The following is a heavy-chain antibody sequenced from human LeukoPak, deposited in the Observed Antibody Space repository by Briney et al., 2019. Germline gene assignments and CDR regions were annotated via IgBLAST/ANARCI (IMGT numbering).Heavy chain of an antibody. CDR1: GFTFSSYA. V-gene: IGHV3-23*01. CDR2: ISGSGGST. J-gene: IGHJ4*02. CDR3: ARRGYYYDSSGYYYFDY. Sequence: GGSLRLSCAASGFTFSSYAMSWVRQAPGKGLEWVSAISGSGGSTCYADSVKGRFTISRDNSKNTLYLQMNSLRAEDTAVYYCARRGYYYDSSGYYYFDYWGQGTLVTVSS. D-gene: IGHD3-22*01.